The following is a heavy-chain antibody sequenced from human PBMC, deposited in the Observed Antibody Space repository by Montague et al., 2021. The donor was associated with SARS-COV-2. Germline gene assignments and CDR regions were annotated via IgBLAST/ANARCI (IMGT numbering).Heavy chain of an antibody. CDR1: GGSFSVYY. CDR3: AKEREAVRAARTLVAFDL. CDR2: INHSGTA. V-gene: IGHV4-34*01. J-gene: IGHJ3*01. Sequence: SETLSLTCAVYGGSFSVYYWSWLRQSPRGGLEWIAEINHSGTANYNPSLKSRVSISVDTSKNQFTLKLTSVTAADTAMYYCAKEREAVRAARTLVAFDLWGQGTMVTVSS. D-gene: IGHD2-2*01.